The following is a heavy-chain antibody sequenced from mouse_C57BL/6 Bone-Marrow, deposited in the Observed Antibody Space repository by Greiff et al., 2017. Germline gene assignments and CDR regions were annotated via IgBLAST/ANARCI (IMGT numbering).Heavy chain of an antibody. CDR3: ARGADY. Sequence: VQLQQPGAELVRPGTSVKLSCKASGYTFTSYWMHWVKQRPGQGLEWSGVIDPSDSYTNYNQKFKGKATLTVDTSSSTAYMQLSSLTSEDSAVYYCARGADYWGQGTTLTVSS. V-gene: IGHV1-59*01. CDR2: IDPSDSYT. CDR1: GYTFTSYW. J-gene: IGHJ2*01.